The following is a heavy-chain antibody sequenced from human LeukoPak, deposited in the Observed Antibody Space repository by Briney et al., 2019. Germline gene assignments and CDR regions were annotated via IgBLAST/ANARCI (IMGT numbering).Heavy chain of an antibody. CDR2: ISGSCGGT. J-gene: IGHJ4*02. Sequence: GGSLRLSCAASGFTFSSYAMSWVRPAAGKGLEWVPAISGSCGGTYYADSVKGRFTISRDDSKNTLYLQMNSLRAEDTALYYCAKATRPIDSSSWYVDFDYWGQGTLVTVSA. V-gene: IGHV3-23*01. CDR1: GFTFSSYA. D-gene: IGHD6-13*01. CDR3: AKATRPIDSSSWYVDFDY.